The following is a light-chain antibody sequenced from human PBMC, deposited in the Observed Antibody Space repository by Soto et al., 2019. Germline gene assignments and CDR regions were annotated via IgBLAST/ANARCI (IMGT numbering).Light chain of an antibody. J-gene: IGLJ2*01. CDR3: QSYDISVNSHVI. Sequence: QSALTQPPSVSGAPGQRVTISCTGSSSNIGAGYDVHWYQQLPGTAPKLLIYGNTNRPSGVPDRFSGSKSGTSASLAITALQAEDEAEYYCQSYDISVNSHVIFGGGTQLTVL. CDR1: SSNIGAGYD. CDR2: GNT. V-gene: IGLV1-40*01.